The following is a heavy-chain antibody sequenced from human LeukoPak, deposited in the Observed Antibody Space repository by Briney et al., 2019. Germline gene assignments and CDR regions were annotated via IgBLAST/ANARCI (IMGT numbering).Heavy chain of an antibody. V-gene: IGHV1-2*07. CDR3: ARASFWESPINWFDP. D-gene: IGHD3-16*01. Sequence: ASVKVSCKTSGYTFIGYYMHWVRQAPGQGLEWMGWINPKNGGANYAPSFQGRVTMTRDRSITTVYMELTRLTSDDTAVYYCARASFWESPINWFDPWGQGTLVTVSS. CDR1: GYTFIGYY. CDR2: INPKNGGA. J-gene: IGHJ5*02.